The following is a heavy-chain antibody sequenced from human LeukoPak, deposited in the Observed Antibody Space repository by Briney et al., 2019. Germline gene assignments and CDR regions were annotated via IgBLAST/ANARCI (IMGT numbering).Heavy chain of an antibody. CDR2: TYYRSTWYN. V-gene: IGHV6-1*01. CDR1: GDSVSSNSVT. Sequence: SQTLSLTCAISGDSVSSNSVTWNWIRQSPSRGLEWLGRTYYRSTWYNDYAVSVRGRITVNPDTSKNQFSLHLNSATPKDTAVYYCARRLTQYDCFDPWGQGILVTVSS. D-gene: IGHD2-2*01. J-gene: IGHJ5*02. CDR3: ARRLTQYDCFDP.